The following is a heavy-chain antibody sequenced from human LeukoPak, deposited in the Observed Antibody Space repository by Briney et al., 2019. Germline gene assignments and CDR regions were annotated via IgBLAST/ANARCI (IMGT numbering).Heavy chain of an antibody. D-gene: IGHD6-25*01. J-gene: IGHJ3*02. CDR2: IYSGGST. CDR3: ARDSERDVEIYDAFDI. CDR1: GFTVSSNY. V-gene: IGHV3-53*01. Sequence: HPGGSLRLSCAASGFTVSSNYMSWVRQAPGKGLEWVSVIYSGGSTYYADSVKGRFTISRDNSKNTLYLQMNSLRAEDTAVYYCARDSERDVEIYDAFDIWGQGTMVTVSS.